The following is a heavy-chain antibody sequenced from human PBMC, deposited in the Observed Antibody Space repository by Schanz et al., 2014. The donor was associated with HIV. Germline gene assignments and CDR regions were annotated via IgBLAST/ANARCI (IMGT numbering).Heavy chain of an antibody. CDR3: ARVSRPYSSGWYNVDY. Sequence: QVHLVESGGGVVQPGKSLRLSCAASGFTFRNYGIHWVRQAPGKGLSWVAVIWFDGTQKIYADSVKGRFTISRDDSANTVHLQMSSVRAEDTGVYFCARVSRPYSSGWYNVDYWGQGNLVTVSS. V-gene: IGHV3-33*01. D-gene: IGHD6-19*01. CDR2: IWFDGTQK. CDR1: GFTFRNYG. J-gene: IGHJ4*02.